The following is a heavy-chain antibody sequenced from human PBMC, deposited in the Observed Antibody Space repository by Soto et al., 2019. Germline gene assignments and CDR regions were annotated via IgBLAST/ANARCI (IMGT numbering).Heavy chain of an antibody. J-gene: IGHJ3*02. D-gene: IGHD4-17*01. CDR2: ISYDGSNK. Sequence: QVQLVESGGGVVQPGRSLRLSCAASGFTFSSYGMHWVRQAPGKGLEWVAVISYDGSNKYYADSVKGRFTISRDNSKNTLYLQMNSLRAEDTAVYYCAKGGGYGDYGDDAFDIWGQGTMVTVSS. CDR3: AKGGGYGDYGDDAFDI. CDR1: GFTFSSYG. V-gene: IGHV3-30*18.